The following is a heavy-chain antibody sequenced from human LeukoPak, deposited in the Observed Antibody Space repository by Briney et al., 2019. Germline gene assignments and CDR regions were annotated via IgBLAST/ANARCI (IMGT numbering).Heavy chain of an antibody. CDR1: GFTFSSYS. CDR2: ISSSSSYI. Sequence: GGSLRLSCAASGFTFSSYSMNWVRQAPGKGLEWVSSISSSSSYIYYADSVKGRFTISRDNAKNSVYLQMNSLRVEDTAFYYCARGSIWMDAFDIWGQGTMVTVSS. CDR3: ARGSIWMDAFDI. J-gene: IGHJ3*02. V-gene: IGHV3-21*01. D-gene: IGHD2-2*03.